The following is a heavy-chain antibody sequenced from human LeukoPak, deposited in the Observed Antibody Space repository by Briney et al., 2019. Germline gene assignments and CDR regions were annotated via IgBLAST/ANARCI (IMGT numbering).Heavy chain of an antibody. V-gene: IGHV3-23*01. J-gene: IGHJ4*02. CDR3: AKTPSGSYYLFGHFDY. CDR2: ISGSGGST. Sequence: GGSLRLSCAASGFTFSSYAMSWVRQAPGKGLEWVSAISGSGGSTYYADSVKGRFTISRDNSKNTLYLQINSLRAEDTAVYYCAKTPSGSYYLFGHFDYWGQGTLVTVSS. CDR1: GFTFSSYA. D-gene: IGHD1-26*01.